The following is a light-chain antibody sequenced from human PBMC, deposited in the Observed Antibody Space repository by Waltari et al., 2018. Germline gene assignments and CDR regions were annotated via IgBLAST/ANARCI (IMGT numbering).Light chain of an antibody. J-gene: IGLJ2*01. CDR1: SSDVGGYNY. V-gene: IGLV2-8*01. Sequence: QSALTQPPSASGSPGQSVTISCTGTSSDVGGYNYVSWYQQHPGKAPKLMIYEVSKRPSGIPDRFSGSTSGNTASLTVSGLQAEDEADYYCSSYAGSILFGGGTKLTVL. CDR3: SSYAGSIL. CDR2: EVS.